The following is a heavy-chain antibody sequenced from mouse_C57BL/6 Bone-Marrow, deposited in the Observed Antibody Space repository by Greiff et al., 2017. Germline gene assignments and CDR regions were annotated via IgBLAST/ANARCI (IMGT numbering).Heavy chain of an antibody. CDR2: TFYSGIT. CDR3: ARGQHFWYAMDY. Sequence: EVQLQQSGPSLVRPSQTLSLTCTVTGFSINSDCYWIWIRQFPGNKLEYIGYTFYSGITYYNPSLESRTYITRDTSKNQFSLKLSSVTTEDTATYYCARGQHFWYAMDYWGQGTSVTVSS. J-gene: IGHJ4*01. V-gene: IGHV3-3*01. CDR1: GFSINSDCY.